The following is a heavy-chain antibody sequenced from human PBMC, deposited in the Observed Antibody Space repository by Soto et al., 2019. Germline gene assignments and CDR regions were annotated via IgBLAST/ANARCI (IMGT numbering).Heavy chain of an antibody. CDR2: IWYDGSNK. J-gene: IGHJ6*02. D-gene: IGHD3-3*01. Sequence: QVQLVESGGGVVQPGRSLRLSCAASGFTFSSYGMHWVRQAPGKGLEWVAVIWYDGSNKYYADSVKGRFTISRDNSKNTVYLEMNSLRAEDTAVYYCARDTIFGPTAPRYYYYGMDVWGQGTTVTVSS. CDR3: ARDTIFGPTAPRYYYYGMDV. V-gene: IGHV3-33*01. CDR1: GFTFSSYG.